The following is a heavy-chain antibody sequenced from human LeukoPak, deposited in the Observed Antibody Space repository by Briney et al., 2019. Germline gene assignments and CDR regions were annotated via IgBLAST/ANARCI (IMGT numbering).Heavy chain of an antibody. CDR3: ARFQYSTIYLDY. J-gene: IGHJ4*02. CDR1: FRPIRLYC. V-gene: IGHV4-59*01. CDR2: IYYSGST. Sequence: SETLSLTCTVSFRPIRLYCWIWTRQPPGKGLEWIGYIYYSGSTNYNPSLKSRVTISVDTSKNQFSLKLSSVTAADTAVYYWARFQYSTIYLDYWGQGTLVTVSS. D-gene: IGHD2-2*01.